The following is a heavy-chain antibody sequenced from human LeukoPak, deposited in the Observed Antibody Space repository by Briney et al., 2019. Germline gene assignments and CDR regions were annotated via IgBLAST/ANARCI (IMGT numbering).Heavy chain of an antibody. J-gene: IGHJ5*02. CDR2: INSGGGTT. Sequence: PGGSLRLSCAASGFTFSSYEMNWVRQAPGKGLEWVSYINSGGGTTYYADSVKGRFTISRDNAKNSLYLQMDSLRVEDTAVYYCARDPDCSGDSCYSNWFDPWGQGTLVTVSS. CDR1: GFTFSSYE. V-gene: IGHV3-48*03. D-gene: IGHD2-15*01. CDR3: ARDPDCSGDSCYSNWFDP.